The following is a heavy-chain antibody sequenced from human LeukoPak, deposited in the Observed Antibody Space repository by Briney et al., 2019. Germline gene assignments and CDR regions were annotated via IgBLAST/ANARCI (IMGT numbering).Heavy chain of an antibody. Sequence: GRSLRLSCAASGFTFSSYWMTWVRQAPGKGLEWVXNXXEDGSQKYYVDSVKGRFTISRDNAENSLFLQMNSLRAEDTAVYYCARTLLYDRRDCWRHFDSWGQGTLVSVSP. CDR1: GFTFSSYW. CDR3: ARTLLYDRRDCWRHFDS. J-gene: IGHJ4*02. CDR2: XXEDGSQK. V-gene: IGHV3-7*04. D-gene: IGHD3-22*01.